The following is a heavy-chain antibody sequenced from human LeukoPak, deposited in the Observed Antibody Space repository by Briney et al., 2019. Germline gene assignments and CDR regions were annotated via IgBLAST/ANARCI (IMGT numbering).Heavy chain of an antibody. CDR1: GGSFSGYS. Sequence: SETLSLTCAVYGGSFSGYSWTWIRQSPGKGLEWIGQINDRGSTKYNPSLKSRVAISGDTSKNQFSLRLSSVTAADTAVYYCARASYSYDINGWVPFDYWGQGTLVTVSS. CDR2: INDRGST. J-gene: IGHJ4*02. CDR3: ARASYSYDINGWVPFDY. V-gene: IGHV4-34*01. D-gene: IGHD3-22*01.